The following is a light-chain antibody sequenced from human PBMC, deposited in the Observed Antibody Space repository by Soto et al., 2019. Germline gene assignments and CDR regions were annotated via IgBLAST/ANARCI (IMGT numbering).Light chain of an antibody. J-gene: IGLJ2*01. CDR2: DNI. CDR3: GTWDSSLSGGV. V-gene: IGLV1-51*01. Sequence: QSVLTQPPSVSAAPGQTVTISCSGSNSNIGTKNVCWYHQLPGTAPKLLIYDNIKRPSGIPDRFSASKSGTSATLAITGLHTGDEADYYCGTWDSSLSGGVFGGGTKLTVL. CDR1: NSNIGTKN.